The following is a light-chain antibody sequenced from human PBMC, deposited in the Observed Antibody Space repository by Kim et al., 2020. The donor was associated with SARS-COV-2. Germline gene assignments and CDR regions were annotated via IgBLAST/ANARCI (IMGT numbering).Light chain of an antibody. Sequence: ELTQPPSASGTPGQRVTISCSGSSSNIGSNTVSWYQQFPGAAPKLLIYSDNQRPSGVPDRFSASKSGPSASLAISGLQSDDEADYYCSAWDDSLNGRGVFGGGTQLTVL. J-gene: IGLJ3*02. CDR1: SSNIGSNT. CDR2: SDN. V-gene: IGLV1-44*01. CDR3: SAWDDSLNGRGV.